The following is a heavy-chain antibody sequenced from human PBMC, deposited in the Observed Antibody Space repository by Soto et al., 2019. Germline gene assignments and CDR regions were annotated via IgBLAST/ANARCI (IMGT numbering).Heavy chain of an antibody. CDR1: VDSISSYY. D-gene: IGHD2-21*01. Sequence: SETLSLTCTVSVDSISSYYCTWIRQPAGKGLEWIGRIYSSGSTNYNPSLKSRVTMSVDTSKNQFSLKLSSVTAADTAVYYCARDPINGSIDYWGQGTLGTVSA. CDR2: IYSSGST. J-gene: IGHJ4*02. CDR3: ARDPINGSIDY. V-gene: IGHV4-4*07.